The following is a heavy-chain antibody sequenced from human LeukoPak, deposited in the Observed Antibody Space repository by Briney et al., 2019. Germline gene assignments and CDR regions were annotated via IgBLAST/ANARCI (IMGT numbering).Heavy chain of an antibody. J-gene: IGHJ3*02. Sequence: SETLSLTCAVSGGSISSGGYSWSWIRQPPGKGLEWIGYIYHSGSTYYNPSLKSRVTISVDRSKNQFSLKLSSVTAADTAVYYCARDTMCSGGSCYERAFDIWGQGTMVTVSS. CDR2: IYHSGST. CDR1: GGSISSGGYS. CDR3: ARDTMCSGGSCYERAFDI. D-gene: IGHD2-15*01. V-gene: IGHV4-30-2*01.